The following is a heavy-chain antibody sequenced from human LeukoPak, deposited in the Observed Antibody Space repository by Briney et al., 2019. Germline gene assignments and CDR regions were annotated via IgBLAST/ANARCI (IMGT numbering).Heavy chain of an antibody. CDR3: AKGMSWFDP. CDR2: ISGSGGST. V-gene: IGHV3-23*01. CDR1: GFTFNSYG. J-gene: IGHJ5*02. Sequence: GGSLRLSCAASGFTFNSYGMTWVRQAPGKGLEWVSSISGSGGSTYYADSVKGRFTIFRDNSENTVYLQMNSLRAEDTAVYYCAKGMSWFDPWGQGTLVTVSS.